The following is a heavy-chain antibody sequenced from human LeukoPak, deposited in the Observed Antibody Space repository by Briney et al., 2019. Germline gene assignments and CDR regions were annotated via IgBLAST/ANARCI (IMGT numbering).Heavy chain of an antibody. D-gene: IGHD3-22*01. Sequence: GGSLRLSCAASGFTFNKYTMNWVRQAPGKGLEWVSSISTSSSYIYYADSVKGRFTNSRDNAKNSLYLQMNSLRAEDTAVYYCARDFYDSSGYYYDYWGQGTLVTVSS. J-gene: IGHJ4*02. CDR1: GFTFNKYT. CDR2: ISTSSSYI. V-gene: IGHV3-21*01. CDR3: ARDFYDSSGYYYDY.